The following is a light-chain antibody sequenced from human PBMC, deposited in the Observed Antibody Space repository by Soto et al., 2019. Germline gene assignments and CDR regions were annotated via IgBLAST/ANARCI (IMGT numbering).Light chain of an antibody. V-gene: IGLV2-14*03. CDR2: DVN. CDR1: TSDIGAYNF. Sequence: QSVLTQPASVSGSPGRSITSSCTGTTSDIGAYNFVSWYQQHPGKAPKLMLYDVNIRPSGVSNRFSGSKSGNTASLTISGLQAEDEADYYCTSWTTSTTMIFGGGTKFTVL. J-gene: IGLJ2*01. CDR3: TSWTTSTTMI.